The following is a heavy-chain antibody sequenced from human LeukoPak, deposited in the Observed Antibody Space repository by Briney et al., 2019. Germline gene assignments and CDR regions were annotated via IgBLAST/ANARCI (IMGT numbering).Heavy chain of an antibody. CDR2: IYSNGHI. J-gene: IGHJ4*02. Sequence: PSETLSLTCSVSSDSITSSSYLWVWVRQPPGKGLEWIGDIYSNGHISYNPSLKSRAAISVDTSKNQFSLNLSSVTAADTAVYYCARRHYGSGNIDSWGQGTLVTVSS. CDR1: SDSITSSSYL. CDR3: ARRHYGSGNIDS. D-gene: IGHD3-10*01. V-gene: IGHV4-39*01.